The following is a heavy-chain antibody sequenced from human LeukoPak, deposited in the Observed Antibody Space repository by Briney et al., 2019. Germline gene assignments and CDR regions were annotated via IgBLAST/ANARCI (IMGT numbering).Heavy chain of an antibody. D-gene: IGHD1-7*01. CDR1: GGSFSNYY. Sequence: SETLSLTCAVYGGSFSNYYLSWIRQPPGKGLEWIGEINDSGRTNYNPSLMSRVTISVDTSKNQFSLRLNSVTATDTAGFYCARRWNYGRNYYIDVWGKGATVSVSS. J-gene: IGHJ6*03. CDR3: ARRWNYGRNYYIDV. CDR2: INDSGRT. V-gene: IGHV4-34*01.